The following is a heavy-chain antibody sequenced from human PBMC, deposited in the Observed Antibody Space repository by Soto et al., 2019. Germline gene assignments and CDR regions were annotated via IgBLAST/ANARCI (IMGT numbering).Heavy chain of an antibody. D-gene: IGHD6-13*01. Sequence: SETLSLTGDVCGGSISSSNWWRWVRQPPGKGLEWIGEIYHSGSTNYNPSLKSRVTISVDKSKNQFSLKLSSVTAADTAVYYCARADRGQQLVLDAFDIWGQGTMVTVSS. J-gene: IGHJ3*02. V-gene: IGHV4-4*02. CDR1: GGSISSSNW. CDR3: ARADRGQQLVLDAFDI. CDR2: IYHSGST.